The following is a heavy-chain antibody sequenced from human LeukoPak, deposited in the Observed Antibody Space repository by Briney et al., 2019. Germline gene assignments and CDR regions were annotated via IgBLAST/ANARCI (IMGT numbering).Heavy chain of an antibody. CDR3: ASVEGYCSSTSCYGFDY. CDR2: INPNSGNR. V-gene: IGHV1-8*03. CDR1: GYTFTTLD. D-gene: IGHD2-2*01. J-gene: IGHJ4*02. Sequence: ASVKVSCKASGYTFTTLDINWVRQATGQGLEWMGWINPNSGNRGYAQKFQGRVTITRDTSISTAYMELSSLRYEDTAVYYCASVEGYCSSTSCYGFDYWGQGTLVTVSS.